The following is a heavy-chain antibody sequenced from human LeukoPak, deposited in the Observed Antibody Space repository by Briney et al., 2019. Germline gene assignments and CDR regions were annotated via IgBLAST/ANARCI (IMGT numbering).Heavy chain of an antibody. CDR1: GGSISSGSYY. Sequence: SETLSLTCTVSGGSISSGSYYWSWIRQPAGKGLEWIGRIYTSGSTNYNPSLKSRVTISVDTSKSQFSLKLSSVTAADTAVYYCARTTQRYGMDVWGQGTTVTVSS. CDR2: IYTSGST. J-gene: IGHJ6*02. D-gene: IGHD1-1*01. CDR3: ARTTQRYGMDV. V-gene: IGHV4-61*02.